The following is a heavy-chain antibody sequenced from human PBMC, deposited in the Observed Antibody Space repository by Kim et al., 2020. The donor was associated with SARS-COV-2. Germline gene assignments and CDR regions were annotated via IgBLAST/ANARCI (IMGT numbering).Heavy chain of an antibody. CDR3: ARQGRYFDWLLFEP. J-gene: IGHJ4*02. CDR2: IDPSDSYT. Sequence: GESLKISCKGSGYSFTSYCISWVRQMPGKGLEWMGRIDPSDSYTNYSPSFQGHVTISADKSISTAYLQWSSLKASDTAMYYCARQGRYFDWLLFEPRGQGTLVTVSS. D-gene: IGHD3-9*01. CDR1: GYSFTSYC. V-gene: IGHV5-10-1*01.